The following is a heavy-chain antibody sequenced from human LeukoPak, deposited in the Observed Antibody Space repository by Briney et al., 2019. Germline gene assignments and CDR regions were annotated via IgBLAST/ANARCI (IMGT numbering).Heavy chain of an antibody. D-gene: IGHD3-22*01. CDR2: ISYDGKNK. CDR1: GFTFSSYS. Sequence: GGSLRLSCAASGFTFSSYSMNWVRQAPEKGLEWVAVISYDGKNKYYSDSVKGRFTISRDNSENTLSLQMNSLRAEDTAVYYCAKSYYYDSSGYYWGQGTLVTVSS. J-gene: IGHJ4*02. CDR3: AKSYYYDSSGYY. V-gene: IGHV3-30*18.